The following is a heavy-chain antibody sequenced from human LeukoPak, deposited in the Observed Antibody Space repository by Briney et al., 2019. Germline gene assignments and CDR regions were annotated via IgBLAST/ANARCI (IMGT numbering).Heavy chain of an antibody. CDR1: GYTFTSYG. D-gene: IGHD4-23*01. CDR2: ISAYNGNT. CDR3: AREATVDFNWFDP. Sequence: ASVKVSCKASGYTFTSYGISWVRQAPGQGLEWMGWISAYNGNTNYAQKLQGRVTMTTDTSTSTAYTELRSLRSDDTAVYYCAREATVDFNWFDPWGQGTLVTVSS. V-gene: IGHV1-18*01. J-gene: IGHJ5*02.